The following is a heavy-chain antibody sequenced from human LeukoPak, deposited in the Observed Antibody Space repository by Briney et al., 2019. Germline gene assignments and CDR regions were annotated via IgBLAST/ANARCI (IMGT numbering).Heavy chain of an antibody. V-gene: IGHV4-59*01. D-gene: IGHD1-26*01. CDR3: ARVRFPTSGTCLDY. Sequence: SSETLSLTCAVSGGSINTYYWSWIRQPPGKGLEWIGYIYYSGSTNYNPSLKSRVTISVDTSKNQFSLKVSSVTAADTAVYYCARVRFPTSGTCLDYWGQGTLVTVSS. CDR1: GGSINTYY. J-gene: IGHJ4*02. CDR2: IYYSGST.